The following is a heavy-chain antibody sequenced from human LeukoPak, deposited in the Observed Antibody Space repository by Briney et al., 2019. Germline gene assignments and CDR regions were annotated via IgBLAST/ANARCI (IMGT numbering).Heavy chain of an antibody. CDR3: ATGAGYSSSWTPKDYYYYYMDV. CDR1: GGSINSGDYY. V-gene: IGHV4-61*08. D-gene: IGHD6-13*01. CDR2: IYYSGST. Sequence: SETLSLTCTVSGGSINSGDYYWVWIRQPPGKGLEWIGYIYYSGSTNYNPSLKSRVTISVDTSKNQFSLKLSSVTAADTAVYYCATGAGYSSSWTPKDYYYYYMDVWGKGTTVTISS. J-gene: IGHJ6*03.